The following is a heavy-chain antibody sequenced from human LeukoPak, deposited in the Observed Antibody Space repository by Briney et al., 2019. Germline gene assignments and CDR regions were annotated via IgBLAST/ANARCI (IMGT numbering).Heavy chain of an antibody. D-gene: IGHD4-17*01. J-gene: IGHJ4*02. CDR1: GGSFSGYY. Sequence: SETLSLTCAVYGGSFSGYYWSWIRQPPGKGLEWIGEINHSGSTNYNPSLKSRVTISVDTSKNQFSLKLSSVTAADTAVYYCARAGLNGDVDYWGQGTPVTVSS. CDR3: ARAGLNGDVDY. CDR2: INHSGST. V-gene: IGHV4-34*01.